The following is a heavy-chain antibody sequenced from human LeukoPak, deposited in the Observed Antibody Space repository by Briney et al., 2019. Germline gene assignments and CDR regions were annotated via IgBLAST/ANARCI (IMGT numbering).Heavy chain of an antibody. CDR2: ISGSGGST. CDR1: GFTFSSYA. J-gene: IGHJ4*02. Sequence: GGSRRLSCAASGFTFSSYAMSWVRQAPGKGLEWVSAISGSGGSTYYADSVKGRFTISRDNSKNTLYLRMNSLRAEDTAVYYCAKDRRYSYGPTDYWGQGTLVTVSS. D-gene: IGHD5-18*01. V-gene: IGHV3-23*01. CDR3: AKDRRYSYGPTDY.